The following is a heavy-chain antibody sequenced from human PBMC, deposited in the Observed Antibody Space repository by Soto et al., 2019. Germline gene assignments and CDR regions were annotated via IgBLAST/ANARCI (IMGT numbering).Heavy chain of an antibody. CDR3: ARGGGGYSNYYYYYYMDV. Sequence: SETLSLTCAVYGGSFSGYYWSWIRQPPGKGLEWIGEINHSGSTNYNPSLKSRVTISVDTSKNQFSLKLSSVTAADTALYYCARGGGGYSNYYYYYYMDVWGKGTTVTVSS. CDR2: INHSGST. V-gene: IGHV4-34*01. J-gene: IGHJ6*03. D-gene: IGHD4-4*01. CDR1: GGSFSGYY.